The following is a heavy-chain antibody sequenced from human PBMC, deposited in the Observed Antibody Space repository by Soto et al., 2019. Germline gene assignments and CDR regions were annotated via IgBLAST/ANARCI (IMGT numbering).Heavy chain of an antibody. D-gene: IGHD6-19*01. CDR1: GFTFSSYS. CDR2: ISSSSSYI. Sequence: GGSLRLSCAASGFTFSSYSMNWVRQAPGKGLEWVSSISSSSSYIYYADSVKSRFTISRDNAKNSLYLQMNSLRAEDTAVYYCARDVALAGDYWGQGTLVTVSS. J-gene: IGHJ4*02. CDR3: ARDVALAGDY. V-gene: IGHV3-21*01.